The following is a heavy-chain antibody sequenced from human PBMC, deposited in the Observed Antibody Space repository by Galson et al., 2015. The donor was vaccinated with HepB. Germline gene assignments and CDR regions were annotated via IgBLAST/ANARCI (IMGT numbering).Heavy chain of an antibody. Sequence: SCKGSGFTFIGYTIHWVRQAPGQGLEWLGRINPNGGATTYAHKFQGRLTLTRATSTNTAYLELTSLNPDDSAIYYCSRDLRPTNFGVFTLDYWGQGSLVTVSS. V-gene: IGHV1-2*06. D-gene: IGHD3-3*01. CDR1: GFTFIGYT. J-gene: IGHJ4*02. CDR2: INPNGGAT. CDR3: SRDLRPTNFGVFTLDY.